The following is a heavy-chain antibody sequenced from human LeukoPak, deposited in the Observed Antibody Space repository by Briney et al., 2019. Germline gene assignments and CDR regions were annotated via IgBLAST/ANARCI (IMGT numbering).Heavy chain of an antibody. CDR3: ARIGAGTTRVDY. CDR1: GGTFSSYA. Sequence: GASVKVSCKASGGTFSSYAISWVRQAPGQGLEWMGRIIPILGIANYAQKFQGRVTITADKSTSTAYMELSSLRSGDTAVYYCARIGAGTTRVDYWGQGTLVTVSS. D-gene: IGHD1-7*01. V-gene: IGHV1-69*04. J-gene: IGHJ4*02. CDR2: IIPILGIA.